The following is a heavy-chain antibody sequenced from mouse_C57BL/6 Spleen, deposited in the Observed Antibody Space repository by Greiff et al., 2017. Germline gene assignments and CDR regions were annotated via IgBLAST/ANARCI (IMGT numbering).Heavy chain of an antibody. CDR3: ARGIYYYGSSYWFAY. Sequence: EVQLKQSGPGLAKPSQTLSLTCSVTGYSITSDYWTWIRKFPGNKLEYMGYISYSGSTYFNPSLKSRISITRDTSKNQYYLQLNSVTTEDTATYYCARGIYYYGSSYWFAYWGQGTLVTVSA. CDR2: ISYSGST. CDR1: GYSITSDY. J-gene: IGHJ3*01. D-gene: IGHD1-1*01. V-gene: IGHV3-8*01.